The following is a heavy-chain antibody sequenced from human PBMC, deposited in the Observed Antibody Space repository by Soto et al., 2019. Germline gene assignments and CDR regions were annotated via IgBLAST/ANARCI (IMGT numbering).Heavy chain of an antibody. CDR2: INQDGGEE. CDR3: ARSPYSGYANFDY. Sequence: PGGSLRLSCAASGFNFSSHWITWVRQPPWKGLEWVANINQDGGEEYYVDSVKGRFTIYRDNAKNSLYLQMNTLRAEDTAVYYCARSPYSGYANFDYWGQGTQVTVSS. V-gene: IGHV3-7*03. D-gene: IGHD5-12*01. J-gene: IGHJ4*02. CDR1: GFNFSSHW.